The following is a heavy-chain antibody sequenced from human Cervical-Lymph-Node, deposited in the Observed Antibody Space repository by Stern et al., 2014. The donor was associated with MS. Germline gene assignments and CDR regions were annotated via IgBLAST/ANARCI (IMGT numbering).Heavy chain of an antibody. CDR2: INPKSGGT. CDR1: GYTFTGYY. CDR3: ARGQGSGHDAFDI. Sequence: QVQLVESGAEVEKPGASVKVSCKASGYTFTGYYMHWVRQAPGQGLEWMGWINPKSGGTNYAQKFQGRVTMTRDTSISTAYMELSRLTSDDTAVYYCARGQGSGHDAFDIWGQGTMVTVSS. V-gene: IGHV1-2*02. D-gene: IGHD2-15*01. J-gene: IGHJ3*02.